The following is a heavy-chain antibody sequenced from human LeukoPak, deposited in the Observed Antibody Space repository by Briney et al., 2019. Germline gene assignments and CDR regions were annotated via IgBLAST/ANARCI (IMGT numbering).Heavy chain of an antibody. Sequence: PGGSLGLSCAASGFSFNSDWMDWVRQAPGMGLEWVANIKHDESEKNYLDSVKGRFTISRDNAQNSLYLQMNGLRVEDTAVYYCTRRLDDWGQGTLVTVSS. CDR3: TRRLDD. CDR2: IKHDESEK. D-gene: IGHD3-16*01. CDR1: GFSFNSDW. V-gene: IGHV3-7*01. J-gene: IGHJ4*02.